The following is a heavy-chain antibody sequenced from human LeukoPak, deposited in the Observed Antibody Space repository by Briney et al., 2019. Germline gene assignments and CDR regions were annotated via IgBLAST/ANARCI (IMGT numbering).Heavy chain of an antibody. V-gene: IGHV3-53*01. J-gene: IGHJ4*02. D-gene: IGHD4/OR15-4a*01. CDR2: IYSDNT. CDR1: GFTVSSNS. Sequence: WGSLRLSCTVSGFTVSSNSMSWVRQAPGKGLEWVSFIYSDNTHYSDSVKGRFTISRDNSKNTLYLQMNSLRAEDTAVYYCARRAGAYSHPYDYWGQGTLVTVSS. CDR3: ARRAGAYSHPYDY.